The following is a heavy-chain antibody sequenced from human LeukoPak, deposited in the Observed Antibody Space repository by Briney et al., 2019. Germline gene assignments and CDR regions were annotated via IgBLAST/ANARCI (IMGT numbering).Heavy chain of an antibody. Sequence: GGSLRLSCAAPGFTFSSYWMSWVRQAPGKGLEWVANIKQDGSEKYYVDSVKGRFTISRDNAKNSLYLQMNSLRAEDTAVYYCARDPNGDYIGTFDMWGRGTMVSVSS. CDR2: IKQDGSEK. CDR1: GFTFSSYW. V-gene: IGHV3-7*01. J-gene: IGHJ3*02. CDR3: ARDPNGDYIGTFDM. D-gene: IGHD4-17*01.